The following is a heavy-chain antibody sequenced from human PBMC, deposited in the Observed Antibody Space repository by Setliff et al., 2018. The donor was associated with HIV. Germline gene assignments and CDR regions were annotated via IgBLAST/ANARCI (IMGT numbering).Heavy chain of an antibody. J-gene: IGHJ4*02. D-gene: IGHD3-22*01. V-gene: IGHV4-39*07. CDR2: IYSGGTT. CDR1: GGSISSSSYY. Sequence: LSLTCTVSGGSISSSSYYWGWIRQPPGKGLEWIGNIYSGGTTYYNSSLRSRVTISVDTSKNQFSLKLNSVTAADTAVYYCARHAVPHYYDSSGPSRGPGTLVTVSS. CDR3: ARHAVPHYYDSSGPS.